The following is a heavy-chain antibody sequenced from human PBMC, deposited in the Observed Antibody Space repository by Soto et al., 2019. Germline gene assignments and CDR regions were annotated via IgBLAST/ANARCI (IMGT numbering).Heavy chain of an antibody. J-gene: IGHJ4*02. CDR1: VFTFSNYA. CDR2: ISASGRDT. V-gene: IGHV3-23*01. Sequence: PVGSLRLSCVSSVFTFSNYAMSCVRHAPGKGLEWVSGISASGRDTYYADSVKDRFTISRDSFKNTLYLQMNSLRAEDTGTYYCAKGKTSGWYYFDYWGQGALVTVSS. CDR3: AKGKTSGWYYFDY. D-gene: IGHD6-19*01.